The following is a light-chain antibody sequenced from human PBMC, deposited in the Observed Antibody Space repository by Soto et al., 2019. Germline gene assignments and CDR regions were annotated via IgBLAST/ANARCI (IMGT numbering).Light chain of an antibody. Sequence: QSALTQPASVSGSPGQSITISCTGTSSDVGSYNLVSWYQQHPGKAPKLMIYVGSKRPSGVSNRFSGSKSGNTASLTISGLQAEDEADYYCCSYAGSSTSYVFGTGTKVTV. CDR2: VGS. CDR1: SSDVGSYNL. J-gene: IGLJ1*01. CDR3: CSYAGSSTSYV. V-gene: IGLV2-23*01.